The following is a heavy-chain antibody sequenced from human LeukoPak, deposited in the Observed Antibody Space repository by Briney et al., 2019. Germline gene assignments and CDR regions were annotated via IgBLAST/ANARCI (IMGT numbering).Heavy chain of an antibody. CDR2: IYPGDSDT. J-gene: IGHJ4*02. D-gene: IGHD4-23*01. Sequence: KVSCKASGYTFTSYYMHWVRQMPGKGLEWMGIIYPGDSDTRYSPSFQGQVTISADKSISTAYLQWSSLKASDTAMYYCARQVGYGGNSGGDYWGQGTLVTVSS. CDR1: GYTFTSYY. V-gene: IGHV5-51*01. CDR3: ARQVGYGGNSGGDY.